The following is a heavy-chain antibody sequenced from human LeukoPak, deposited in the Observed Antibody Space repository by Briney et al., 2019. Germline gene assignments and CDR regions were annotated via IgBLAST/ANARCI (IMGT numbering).Heavy chain of an antibody. V-gene: IGHV1-18*01. J-gene: IGHJ6*02. CDR2: ISAYNGNT. D-gene: IGHD2-2*01. Sequence: ASLKVSCKASAYSFTSYGISWVRQAPGQGLEWMGWISAYNGNTNYAQKLQGRVTMTTGTSASTAYMELRSLRSDDTAVYYCARDGFDCSSTSCFHGMDVWGQGTTVTVSS. CDR3: ARDGFDCSSTSCFHGMDV. CDR1: AYSFTSYG.